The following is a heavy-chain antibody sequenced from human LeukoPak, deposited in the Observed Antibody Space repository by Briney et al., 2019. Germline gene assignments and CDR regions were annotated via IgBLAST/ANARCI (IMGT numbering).Heavy chain of an antibody. J-gene: IGHJ4*02. D-gene: IGHD4-17*01. CDR1: GGSFSGYF. Sequence: SETLSLACGVYGGSFSGYFWSWIRQRPGKGLEWIGEITHSGSTNYIPSLKSRVTISVDTSKNQFSLKLRSVTAADTAVYYCARDDDGDIDYWGQGTLVTVSS. V-gene: IGHV4-34*01. CDR2: ITHSGST. CDR3: ARDDDGDIDY.